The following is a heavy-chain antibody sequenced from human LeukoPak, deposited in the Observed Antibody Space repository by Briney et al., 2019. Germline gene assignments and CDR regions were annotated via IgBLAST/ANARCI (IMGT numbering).Heavy chain of an antibody. Sequence: PGGSLRLSCAASGFIFSSYWMTWVRQAPGQGLEWVAHIMKDGSEKKYADSVKGRFTISRDNAKNSLYLQMDILRAEDTAIYYCVGDCDFSHFDSWGQGTLVTVSS. J-gene: IGHJ4*02. CDR1: GFIFSSYW. CDR2: IMKDGSEK. CDR3: VGDCDFSHFDS. V-gene: IGHV3-7*03. D-gene: IGHD2/OR15-2a*01.